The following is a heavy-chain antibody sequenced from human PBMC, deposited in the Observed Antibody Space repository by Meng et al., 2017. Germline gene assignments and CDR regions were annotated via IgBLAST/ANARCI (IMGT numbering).Heavy chain of an antibody. J-gene: IGHJ4*02. V-gene: IGHV4-4*02. CDR3: ARRYYGSGYLAH. CDR2: IYHTGTT. D-gene: IGHD3-22*01. Sequence: QVQLQESGPGLVKPSGTLSLTCAVSGDSISSSNWWSWVRQPPGKGLEWIGEIYHTGTTGYNPSLKSRATISIDTSKNHFSLKLSSVTAADTAVYYCARRYYGSGYLAHWGLGTLVTVSS. CDR1: GDSISSSNW.